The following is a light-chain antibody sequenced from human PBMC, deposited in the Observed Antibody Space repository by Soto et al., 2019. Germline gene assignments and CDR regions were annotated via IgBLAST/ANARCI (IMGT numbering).Light chain of an antibody. CDR3: QTGDTVGV. V-gene: IGLV4-69*01. J-gene: IGLJ2*01. CDR2: LNSDGTH. CDR1: SGYSTYA. Sequence: QPVLTQSPSASASLGASVKLTCTLSSGYSTYAIAWHQQQPEKGPRFLMKLNSDGTHDKGDGIPDRFSGSTSGAERYLNISSLQFEDEADYYCQTGDTVGVFGGGTKLTVL.